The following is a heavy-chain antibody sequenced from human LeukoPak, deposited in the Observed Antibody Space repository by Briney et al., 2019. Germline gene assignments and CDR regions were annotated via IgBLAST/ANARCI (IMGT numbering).Heavy chain of an antibody. Sequence: GGSLRLSCAASGFTFSSYWMSWVRQAPGKGLEWVANIKQDGSEKYYVDSVKGRFTISRDNAKNSLYLQMNSLRAEDTAVYYCARDYYDSSGHRTMGYWGQGTLVTVSS. CDR2: IKQDGSEK. J-gene: IGHJ4*02. D-gene: IGHD3-22*01. CDR3: ARDYYDSSGHRTMGY. V-gene: IGHV3-7*01. CDR1: GFTFSSYW.